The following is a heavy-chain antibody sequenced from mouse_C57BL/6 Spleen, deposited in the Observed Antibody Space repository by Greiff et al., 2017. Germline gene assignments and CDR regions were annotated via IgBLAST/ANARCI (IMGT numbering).Heavy chain of an antibody. V-gene: IGHV5-17*01. J-gene: IGHJ2*01. CDR3: ARRGTTVRGAYFDY. CDR1: GFTFSDYG. CDR2: ISSGSSTN. Sequence: EVKLMESGGGLVKPGGSLKLSCAASGFTFSDYGMHWVRQAPEKGLEWVEYISSGSSTNYYADTVKGRFTISRDNAKNTLFLQMTRLRSEDTAMYYCARRGTTVRGAYFDYWGQGTTLTVSS. D-gene: IGHD1-1*01.